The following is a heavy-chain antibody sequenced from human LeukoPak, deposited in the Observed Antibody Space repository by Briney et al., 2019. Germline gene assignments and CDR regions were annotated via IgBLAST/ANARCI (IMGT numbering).Heavy chain of an antibody. Sequence: GGSLRLSCAASGFTFSSYSMNWFRQAPGKGLEWVSSISSSSSYIYYADSVKGRFTISRDNAKNSLYLQMNSLRAEDTAVYYCARDRVPHPFDYWGQGTLVTVSS. CDR1: GFTFSSYS. CDR2: ISSSSSYI. V-gene: IGHV3-21*01. D-gene: IGHD3-10*01. J-gene: IGHJ4*02. CDR3: ARDRVPHPFDY.